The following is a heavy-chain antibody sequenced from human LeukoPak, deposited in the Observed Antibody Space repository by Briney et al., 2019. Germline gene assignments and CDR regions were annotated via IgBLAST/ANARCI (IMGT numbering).Heavy chain of an antibody. CDR2: INPNSGGT. D-gene: IGHD6-19*01. V-gene: IGHV1-2*02. J-gene: IGHJ4*02. CDR1: GYTFTGYY. CDR3: ARETGEQWLPQY. Sequence: GASVKVSCKASGYTFTGYYMHWVRQAPGQGLEWMGWINPNSGGTNYAQKFQGRVTMTRDTPISTAYMELSRLRSDDTAVYYCARETGEQWLPQYWGQGTLVTVSS.